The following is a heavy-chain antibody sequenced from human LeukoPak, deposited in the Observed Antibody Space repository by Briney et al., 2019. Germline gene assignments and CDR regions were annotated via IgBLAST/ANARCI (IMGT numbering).Heavy chain of an antibody. CDR1: GYTFTSYY. CDR2: INPSGGST. D-gene: IGHD5-18*01. CDR3: ARDLSPIRGYSYGYRE. J-gene: IGHJ4*02. V-gene: IGHV1-46*01. Sequence: VASVKVSCKASGYTFTSYYMRWVRQAPGQGLEWMGIINPSGGSTSYAQKFQGRVTMTRDTSTSTVYMELSSLRSEDTAVYYCARDLSPIRGYSYGYREWGQATLVTVSS.